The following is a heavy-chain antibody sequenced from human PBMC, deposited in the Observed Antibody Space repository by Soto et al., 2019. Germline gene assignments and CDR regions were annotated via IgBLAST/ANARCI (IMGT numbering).Heavy chain of an antibody. V-gene: IGHV1-18*01. Sequence: GASVKVSCKASGYEFTTYGISWVRQAPGQGLEWLGWIAAYNYKTNYAQKFQGRVTLTVDISTTTAYMELRSLRSDDSAVYYCAREVVSRGMDVWGQGTKVTVS. CDR3: AREVVSRGMDV. D-gene: IGHD3-22*01. CDR2: IAAYNYKT. J-gene: IGHJ6*02. CDR1: GYEFTTYG.